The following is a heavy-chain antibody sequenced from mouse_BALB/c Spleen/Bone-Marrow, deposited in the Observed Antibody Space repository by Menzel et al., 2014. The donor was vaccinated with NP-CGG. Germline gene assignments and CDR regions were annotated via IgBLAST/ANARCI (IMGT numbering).Heavy chain of an antibody. Sequence: QVQLKQSGAELVRPGSSVKISCKSSGYSFSNYWVNWMKQRPGQGLEWIGQIYPGDGGTNYNGKIKGKATLTADKSSSTAYMQLSSLTSEDSAVYFCANRGDYSYAMDYWGQGTSVTVSS. D-gene: IGHD1-1*01. J-gene: IGHJ4*01. CDR1: GYSFSNYW. CDR3: ANRGDYSYAMDY. CDR2: IYPGDGGT. V-gene: IGHV1-80*01.